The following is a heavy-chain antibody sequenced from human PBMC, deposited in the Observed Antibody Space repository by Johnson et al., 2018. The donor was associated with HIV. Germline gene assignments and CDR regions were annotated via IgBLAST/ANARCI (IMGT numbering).Heavy chain of an antibody. CDR2: TYRAGST. CDR3: ARRTHDAFDI. D-gene: IGHD1-14*01. CDR1: GFTFVGEW. J-gene: IGHJ3*02. V-gene: IGHV3-66*01. Sequence: VQLVESGGGLAKLGGSLRLSCAASGFTFVGEWMHWVRQASGKGLEWVLATYRAGSTYYADSVKDRFTISRDISKNTIYLQMGTLRAEDMAVYYCARRTHDAFDIWGQGTMVTVSS.